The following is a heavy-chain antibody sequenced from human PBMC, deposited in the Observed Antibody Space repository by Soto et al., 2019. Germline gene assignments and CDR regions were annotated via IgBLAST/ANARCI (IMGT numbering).Heavy chain of an antibody. CDR1: GFTFSSYW. V-gene: IGHV3-74*01. Sequence: GESLKISCAASGFTFSSYWMYWVRQAPGKGLVWVSRINSDGSSTRYADSVKGRFTISRDNAKNTLYLQMNSLRAEDTAVYYCVAKGGSYWGQGTLVTVSS. D-gene: IGHD3-16*01. J-gene: IGHJ4*02. CDR3: VAKGGSY. CDR2: INSDGSST.